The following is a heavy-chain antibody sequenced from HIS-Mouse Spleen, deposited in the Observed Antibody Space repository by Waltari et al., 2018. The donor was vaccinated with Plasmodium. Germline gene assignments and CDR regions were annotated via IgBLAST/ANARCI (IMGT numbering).Heavy chain of an antibody. CDR1: GFTFSRYG. D-gene: IGHD6-13*01. CDR2: IKQDGSEK. CDR3: ARGRYSSSWYYFDY. Sequence: EVQLVESGGGLVQPGGSLRLACAASGFTFSRYGMRWVRQAPGKGLEWVANIKQDGSEKYYVDSVKGRFTISRDNAKNSLYLQMNSLRAEDTAVYYCARGRYSSSWYYFDYWGQGTLVTVSS. J-gene: IGHJ4*02. V-gene: IGHV3-7*01.